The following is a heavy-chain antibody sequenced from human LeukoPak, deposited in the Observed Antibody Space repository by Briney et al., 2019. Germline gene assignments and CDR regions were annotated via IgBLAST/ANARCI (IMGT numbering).Heavy chain of an antibody. Sequence: PGGSLRLSCAASGFTFSSYWMHWVRQAPGKGLVWVSRINSDGSSISYADSVKGRFTISRDNAKNTLYLQMNSLRAEDTAVYYCAKDRAMVPFDYWGQGTLVTVSS. CDR2: INSDGSSI. CDR1: GFTFSSYW. D-gene: IGHD4/OR15-4a*01. V-gene: IGHV3-74*01. CDR3: AKDRAMVPFDY. J-gene: IGHJ4*02.